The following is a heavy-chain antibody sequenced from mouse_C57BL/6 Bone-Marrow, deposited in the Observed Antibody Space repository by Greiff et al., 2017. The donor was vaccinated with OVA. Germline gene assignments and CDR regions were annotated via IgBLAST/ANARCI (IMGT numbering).Heavy chain of an antibody. D-gene: IGHD1-1*01. V-gene: IGHV14-4*01. Sequence: VQLKESGAELVRPGASVKLSCTASGFNIKDDYMHWVKQRPEQGLEWIGWIDPENGDTEYASKFQGKATITADTSSNPAYLQLSSLTSEDTAVYYCTTLRYYGSSLFAYWGQGTLVTVSA. J-gene: IGHJ3*01. CDR1: GFNIKDDY. CDR3: TTLRYYGSSLFAY. CDR2: IDPENGDT.